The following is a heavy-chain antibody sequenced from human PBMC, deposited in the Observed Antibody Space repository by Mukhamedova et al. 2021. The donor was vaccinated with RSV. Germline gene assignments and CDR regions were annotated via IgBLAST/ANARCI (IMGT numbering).Heavy chain of an antibody. CDR3: ARDKGYCSGGSCYPTYYFDY. CDR1: GSYY. D-gene: IGHD2-15*01. V-gene: IGHV4-61*01. Sequence: GSYYWSWIRQPPGKGLEWIGYIYYSGSTNYNPSLKSRVTISVDTSKNQFSLKLSSVTAAATAVYYCARDKGYCSGGSCYPTYYFDY. CDR2: IYYSGST. J-gene: IGHJ4*01.